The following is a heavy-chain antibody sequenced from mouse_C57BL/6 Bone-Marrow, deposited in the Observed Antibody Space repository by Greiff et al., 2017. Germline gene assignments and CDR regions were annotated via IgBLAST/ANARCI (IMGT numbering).Heavy chain of an antibody. J-gene: IGHJ2*01. D-gene: IGHD2-2*01. Sequence: EVQLQQSGAELVRPGASVKLSCTASGFNIKDYYMHWVKQRPEQGLEWIGRIDPEAGDTEYAPKFQGKATMTADTSSNTAYLQLSSLTSEDTAVYYCTTHYGYEYYFDYWGQGTTLTVSS. CDR3: TTHYGYEYYFDY. CDR1: GFNIKDYY. V-gene: IGHV14-1*01. CDR2: IDPEAGDT.